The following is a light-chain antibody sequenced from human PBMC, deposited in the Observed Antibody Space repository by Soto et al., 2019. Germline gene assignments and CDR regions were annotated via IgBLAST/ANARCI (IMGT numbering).Light chain of an antibody. CDR2: SAS. CDR1: QSISDT. V-gene: IGKV3-20*01. CDR3: QQYGRSPT. Sequence: EIVMTQSPATLSVSPGGRATLSCRASQSISDTLAWYQQKPGQAPRLLIYSASRRATGFPARFSGSGSGTDFTLTISRLEPEDFVVYYCQQYGRSPTFGQGTKVDI. J-gene: IGKJ1*01.